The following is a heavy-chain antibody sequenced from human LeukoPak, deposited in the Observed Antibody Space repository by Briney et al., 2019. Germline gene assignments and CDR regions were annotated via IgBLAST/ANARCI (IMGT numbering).Heavy chain of an antibody. J-gene: IGHJ4*02. Sequence: SETLSLTCVVSGGSISSSHWWNWVRQPPGKGLEWIGEIYHSGGTNYNSSLKSRVTMSVDTSKNQFSLKLSSVTAADTAVYYCARAPAATGSIDYWGQGTLVTVSS. CDR2: IYHSGGT. V-gene: IGHV4-4*02. CDR1: GGSISSSHW. D-gene: IGHD6-13*01. CDR3: ARAPAATGSIDY.